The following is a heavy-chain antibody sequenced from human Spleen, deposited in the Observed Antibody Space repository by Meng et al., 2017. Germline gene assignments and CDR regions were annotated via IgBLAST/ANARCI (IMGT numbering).Heavy chain of an antibody. CDR1: RFTFDDYA. CDR2: ISWNSGSI. CDR3: ARRGQGNDY. V-gene: IGHV3-9*01. D-gene: IGHD3-10*01. J-gene: IGHJ4*02. Sequence: SLKISCAASRFTFDDYAMHWVRQTPGKGLEWVSGISWNSGSIGYADSVKGRFTISRDNAKNSLYLQMNGLRAEDTAVFYCARRGQGNDYWGQGTLVTVSS.